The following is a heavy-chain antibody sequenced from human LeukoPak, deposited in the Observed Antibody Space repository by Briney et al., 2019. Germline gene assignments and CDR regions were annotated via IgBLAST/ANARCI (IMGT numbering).Heavy chain of an antibody. CDR1: VFTFSTHS. CDR2: ISSRSNTI. J-gene: IGHJ4*02. CDR3: ARGTTVTPLTFDY. D-gene: IGHD4-17*01. V-gene: IGHV3-48*01. Sequence: GGSLRLSCAASVFTFSTHSMIWVLQAPGTGLEWVLYISSRSNTIYYADSVQGRFTISRDNAKNSLYLQMNSLRAEDTAVYYCARGTTVTPLTFDYWGQGTLVTVSS.